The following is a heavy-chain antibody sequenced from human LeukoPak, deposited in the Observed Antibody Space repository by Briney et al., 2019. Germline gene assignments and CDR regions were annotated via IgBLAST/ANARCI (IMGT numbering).Heavy chain of an antibody. CDR1: GFTFSSYW. Sequence: GGSLRLSCAASGFTFSSYWMSWVRQAPGKGLEWVANIKQDGSEKYYVDSVKGRFTISRDNSKNTLYLQMNSLRAEDTAVYYCARDVGATKPPYWGQGTLVTVSS. D-gene: IGHD1-26*01. CDR2: IKQDGSEK. CDR3: ARDVGATKPPY. V-gene: IGHV3-7*01. J-gene: IGHJ4*02.